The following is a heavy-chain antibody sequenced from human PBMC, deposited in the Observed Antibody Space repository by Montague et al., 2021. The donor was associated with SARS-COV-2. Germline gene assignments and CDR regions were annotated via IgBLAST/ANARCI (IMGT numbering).Heavy chain of an antibody. V-gene: IGHV3-13*04. CDR3: ARGVTMVQGVISRYYHYYGMDV. D-gene: IGHD3-10*01. Sequence: SLRLSCAASGFTFSSYDMHWVRQATGKGLEWVSAIGTAGDTYYPGSVKGRFTISRENAKNSLYLQMNSLRAGDTAVYYCARGVTMVQGVISRYYHYYGMDVWGQGTTVTVSS. CDR2: IGTAGDT. CDR1: GFTFSSYD. J-gene: IGHJ6*02.